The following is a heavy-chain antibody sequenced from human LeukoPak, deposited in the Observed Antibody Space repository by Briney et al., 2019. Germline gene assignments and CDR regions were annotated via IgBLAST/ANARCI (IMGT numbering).Heavy chain of an antibody. Sequence: GGSLRLSCAASGFTFSSYSMNWVRQAPGKGLEWVSVICSGGSTYYADSVKGRFTISRDNSKNTLYLQMNSLRAEDTAVYYCAREGGDYYFDYWGQGTLVTVSS. CDR2: ICSGGST. V-gene: IGHV3-53*05. J-gene: IGHJ4*02. CDR3: AREGGDYYFDY. D-gene: IGHD3-10*01. CDR1: GFTFSSYS.